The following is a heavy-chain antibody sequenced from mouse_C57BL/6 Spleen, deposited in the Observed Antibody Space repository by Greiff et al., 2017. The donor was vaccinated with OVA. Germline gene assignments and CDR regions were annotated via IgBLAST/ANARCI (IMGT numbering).Heavy chain of an antibody. CDR3: TRWIETAQATKDYAVEG. CDR2: IDPEPGGT. CDR1: GYTFTDYE. V-gene: IGHV1-15*01. J-gene: IGHJ4*01. D-gene: IGHD3-2*02. Sequence: QVQLKQSGAELVRPGASVTLSCKASGYTFTDYEMHWVKQTPVHGLEWIGAIDPEPGGTAYNQKFKGKAILTADKSSSTAYMELRSLTSEDSAVYYCTRWIETAQATKDYAVEGWGKGTSVTVAS.